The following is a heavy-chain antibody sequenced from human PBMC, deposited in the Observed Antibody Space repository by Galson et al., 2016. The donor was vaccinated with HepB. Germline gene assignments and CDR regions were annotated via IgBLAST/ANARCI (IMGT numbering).Heavy chain of an antibody. CDR1: GFSLSTSGVG. V-gene: IGHV2-5*02. CDR2: IYWDDDE. CDR3: AHRSPPYDYICGRHSTHFDY. Sequence: PALVKPTQTLTLTCTFSGFSLSTSGVGVGWIRQPPGKALDWLALIYWDDDERYSPSLKSRPTITKDTSKNQVVLTMTNMNPMDTAKYYCAHRSPPYDYICGRHSTHFDYWGQGTLGPVSS. D-gene: IGHD3-16*01. J-gene: IGHJ4*02.